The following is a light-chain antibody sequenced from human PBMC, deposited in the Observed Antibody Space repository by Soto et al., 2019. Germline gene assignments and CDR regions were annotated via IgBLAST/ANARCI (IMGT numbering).Light chain of an antibody. J-gene: IGLJ1*01. CDR1: SSDVGGYNY. CDR3: SSYTSTSTPCV. V-gene: IGLV2-14*01. CDR2: EVS. Sequence: QSSVTQPASVSGSPGQSITISCTGTSSDVGGYNYVSWYQLHPGKAPKLIIYEVSHRPSGASNHFSGYKSGNTASLTISRLQAEDEADYYCSSYTSTSTPCVFGTGTKVTV.